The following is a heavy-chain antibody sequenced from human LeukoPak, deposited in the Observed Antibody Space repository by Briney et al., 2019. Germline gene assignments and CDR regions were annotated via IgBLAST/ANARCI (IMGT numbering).Heavy chain of an antibody. V-gene: IGHV3-74*01. CDR3: VVGKSSGWYSLVD. Sequence: PGGSLRLSCAVSGFTFSSHWMHWVRQGPGKGLVWVSRINGDGRTTSYADSMKGRFTISRDNSKNTLYLQMNSLRAEDTAVYYCVVGKSSGWYSLVDWGQGTLVTVSS. CDR1: GFTFSSHW. D-gene: IGHD6-19*01. CDR2: INGDGRTT. J-gene: IGHJ4*02.